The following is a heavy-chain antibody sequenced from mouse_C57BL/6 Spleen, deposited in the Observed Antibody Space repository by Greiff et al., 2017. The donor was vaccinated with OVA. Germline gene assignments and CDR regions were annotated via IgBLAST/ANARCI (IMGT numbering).Heavy chain of an antibody. CDR3: ARDFGYYAMDY. CDR1: GYSITSGYY. J-gene: IGHJ4*01. Sequence: EESGPGLVKPSQSLSLTCSVTGYSITSGYYWNWIRQFPGNKLEWMGYISYDGSNNYNPSLKNRISITRDTSKNQFFLKLNSVTTEDTATYYCARDFGYYAMDYWGQGTSVTVSS. V-gene: IGHV3-6*01. CDR2: ISYDGSN.